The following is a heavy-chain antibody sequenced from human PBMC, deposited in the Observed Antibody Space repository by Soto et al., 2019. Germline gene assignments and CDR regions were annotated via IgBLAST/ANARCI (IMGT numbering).Heavy chain of an antibody. Sequence: SETLSLTCSVSGDSINSRYWSWIRQPPGKGLEWIGYIDYVGSTNYAPSLQSRVTMSVDTSKNQVSLKLRYVTAADTAVYYCVRQRGNYFDFWGRGILVTVSS. D-gene: IGHD3-10*01. CDR1: GDSINSRY. CDR2: IDYVGST. J-gene: IGHJ4*02. V-gene: IGHV4-59*11. CDR3: VRQRGNYFDF.